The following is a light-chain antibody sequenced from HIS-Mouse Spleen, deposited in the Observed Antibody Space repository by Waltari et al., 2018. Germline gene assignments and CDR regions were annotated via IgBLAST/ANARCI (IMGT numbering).Light chain of an antibody. J-gene: IGKJ1*01. CDR3: QQYDSFPRT. Sequence: AIGMTQSPSLLSACTGHRVHISWRMSQVISSYLAWYQQKPGKAPGLLIYAASTLPSGVPSRFSGSGSGTDFTLTISCLQSEDFATYYCQQYDSFPRTFGQGTKVEIK. CDR2: AAS. CDR1: QVISSY. V-gene: IGKV1D-8*02.